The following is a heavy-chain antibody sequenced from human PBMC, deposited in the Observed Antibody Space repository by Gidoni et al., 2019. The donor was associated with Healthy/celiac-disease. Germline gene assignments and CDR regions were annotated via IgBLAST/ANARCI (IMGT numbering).Heavy chain of an antibody. J-gene: IGHJ4*02. CDR3: LRGVVDPDYFDY. CDR2: ISWNSGSI. V-gene: IGHV3-9*01. CDR1: GFPFDDYA. D-gene: IGHD3-3*01. Sequence: DVQLVESGGGLVQPGRSLRLSCAASGFPFDDYAMHWVRQAPGKGLEWVSGISWNSGSIGYADSVKGRFTISRDNAKNSLYLQMNSLRAEDTALYYCLRGVVDPDYFDYWGQGTLVTVSS.